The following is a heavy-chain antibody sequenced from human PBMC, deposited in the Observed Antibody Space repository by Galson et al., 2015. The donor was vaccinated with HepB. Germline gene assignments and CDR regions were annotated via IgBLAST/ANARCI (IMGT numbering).Heavy chain of an antibody. Sequence: QSGAEVKKPGESLRISCEGSGYSFTSYWISWVRQMPGKGLEWMGRIDPSDSYTNYSPSFQGHVTISADKSISTAYLQWSSLKASDTAMYYCARPSTSYYYDSTPADAFDIWGQGTMVTVSS. J-gene: IGHJ3*02. D-gene: IGHD3-22*01. CDR1: GYSFTSYW. CDR3: ARPSTSYYYDSTPADAFDI. V-gene: IGHV5-10-1*01. CDR2: IDPSDSYT.